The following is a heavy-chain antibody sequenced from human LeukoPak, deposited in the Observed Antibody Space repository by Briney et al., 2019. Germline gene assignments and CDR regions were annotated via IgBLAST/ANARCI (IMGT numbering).Heavy chain of an antibody. V-gene: IGHV3-48*01. D-gene: IGHD3-22*01. Sequence: GGSLRLSCTASGFTFSSYSMNWVRQAPGKGLEWVSYISSSSSTIYYADSVKGRFTISRDNAKNSLYLQMNSLRAEDTAVYYCARGPSHYYDSSGDAFDIWGQGTMVTVSS. CDR3: ARGPSHYYDSSGDAFDI. CDR1: GFTFSSYS. CDR2: ISSSSSTI. J-gene: IGHJ3*02.